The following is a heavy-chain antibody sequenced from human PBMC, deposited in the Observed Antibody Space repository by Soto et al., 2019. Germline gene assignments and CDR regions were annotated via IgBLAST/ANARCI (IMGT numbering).Heavy chain of an antibody. CDR1: GGSISSGGYY. CDR2: IYYSGST. D-gene: IGHD3-22*01. CDR3: ARDRGDQYYYDSSGSEGGFDI. V-gene: IGHV4-31*03. J-gene: IGHJ3*02. Sequence: QVQLQESGPGLVKPSPTLSLPCTVSGGSISSGGYYWSWIRQHPGKGLEWIGYIYYSGSTYYTPSVKSRVTLSVDTSKSRVPLKLSAVTAAETAVYYCARDRGDQYYYDSSGSEGGFDIWGRGTMVTDSS.